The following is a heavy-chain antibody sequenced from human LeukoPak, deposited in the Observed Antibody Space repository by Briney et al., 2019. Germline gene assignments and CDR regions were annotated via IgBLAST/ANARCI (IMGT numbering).Heavy chain of an antibody. Sequence: PSETLSLTCAVYGGSFSGYYWSWIRQPPGKGLEWIGEINHSGSTNYNPSLKSRVTISVDTSKNQFSLKLSSVTAADTAVYYCARPGLYYYDSSGYSPFDYWGQGTLVTVSS. CDR2: INHSGST. J-gene: IGHJ4*02. V-gene: IGHV4-34*01. CDR1: GGSFSGYY. D-gene: IGHD3-22*01. CDR3: ARPGLYYYDSSGYSPFDY.